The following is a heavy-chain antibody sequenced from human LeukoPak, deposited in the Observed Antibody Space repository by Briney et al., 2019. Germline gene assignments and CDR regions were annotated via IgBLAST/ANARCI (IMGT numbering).Heavy chain of an antibody. CDR1: GGSIRSGGYY. CDR2: IYYSGST. J-gene: IGHJ6*02. CDR3: ARLGGPHYHYYGMDV. Sequence: SQTLSLTCTVSGGSIRSGGYYWSWIRQHPGKGLEWIGYIYYSGSTYYNPSLKSRVTISVDTSKNQFSLKLSFVTAADTAVYYCARLGGPHYHYYGMDVWGQGTTVTVSS. V-gene: IGHV4-31*03.